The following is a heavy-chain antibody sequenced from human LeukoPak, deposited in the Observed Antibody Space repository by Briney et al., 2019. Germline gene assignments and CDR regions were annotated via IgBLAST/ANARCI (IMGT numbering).Heavy chain of an antibody. CDR2: ISGSGTNT. D-gene: IGHD3-10*01. Sequence: GGSLRLSCAASGFTFRSYAMSWVRQAPGKGLEWVSIISGSGTNTYYADSVKGRLTISRDNSQNTLYLQMNSLRAEDTAVYYCAKDPLPVIATSYFDSWGQGTLVTVSS. CDR1: GFTFRSYA. V-gene: IGHV3-23*01. J-gene: IGHJ4*02. CDR3: AKDPLPVIATSYFDS.